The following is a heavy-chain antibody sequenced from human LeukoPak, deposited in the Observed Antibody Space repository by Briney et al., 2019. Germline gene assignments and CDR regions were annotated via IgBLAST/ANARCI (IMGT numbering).Heavy chain of an antibody. CDR3: ARVSEPPYNWFDP. Sequence: PGGSLRLSCAASGFTVSSNYMSWVRQAPGKGLEWVSVIYSGGSTYYADSVKGRFTISRDNSKNTLYLQMNSLRAGDTAVYYCARVSEPPYNWFDPWGQGTLVTVSS. D-gene: IGHD1-14*01. V-gene: IGHV3-66*01. CDR1: GFTVSSNY. CDR2: IYSGGST. J-gene: IGHJ5*02.